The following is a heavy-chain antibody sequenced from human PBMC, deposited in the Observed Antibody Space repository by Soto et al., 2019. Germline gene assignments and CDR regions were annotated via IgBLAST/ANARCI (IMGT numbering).Heavy chain of an antibody. J-gene: IGHJ4*02. D-gene: IGHD2-2*01. CDR2: IEHDGNKE. V-gene: IGHV3-33*05. CDR3: ARDDCGSPSCYGY. Sequence: GGSLRLSCATSGFTFSNHGMHWVRQAPGKGLEWVAAIEHDGNKEYHGDSVKGRFAISRDNSKKTLYLQMNSLRDEDTAVYYCARDDCGSPSCYGYWGQGTLVTVSS. CDR1: GFTFSNHG.